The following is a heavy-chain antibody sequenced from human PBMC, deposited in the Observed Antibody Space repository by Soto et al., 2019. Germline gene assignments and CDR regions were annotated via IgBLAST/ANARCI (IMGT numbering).Heavy chain of an antibody. Sequence: SETLSLTCAVSGGSISSSNWWSWVRQPPGKGLEWIGEIYHSGSTNYNPSLKSRVTISVDKSKNQFSLKLSSVTAADTAVYYCASREGNYGPLSYYYGMDVWGQGTTVTVS. V-gene: IGHV4-4*02. J-gene: IGHJ6*02. CDR3: ASREGNYGPLSYYYGMDV. D-gene: IGHD3-10*01. CDR2: IYHSGST. CDR1: GGSISSSNW.